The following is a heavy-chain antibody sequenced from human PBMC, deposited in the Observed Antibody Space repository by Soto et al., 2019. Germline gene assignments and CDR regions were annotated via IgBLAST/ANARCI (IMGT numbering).Heavy chain of an antibody. D-gene: IGHD5-18*01. CDR3: ARGIVRIQVWQQGMDV. J-gene: IGHJ6*02. Sequence: QVQLVQSGAEVKKPGASVKVSCKASGYTFTSYDINWVRQATGQGLEWMGWMNPNSGNTGYAQKFQGRVTMTRNTSISTAYMELSSLRSEDTAVYYCARGIVRIQVWQQGMDVWGQGTTVTVSS. CDR2: MNPNSGNT. CDR1: GYTFTSYD. V-gene: IGHV1-8*01.